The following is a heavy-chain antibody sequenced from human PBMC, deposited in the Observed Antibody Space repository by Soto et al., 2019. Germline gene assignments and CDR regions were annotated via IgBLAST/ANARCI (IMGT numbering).Heavy chain of an antibody. J-gene: IGHJ5*02. D-gene: IGHD3-22*01. CDR1: GFIFSSYS. V-gene: IGHV3-21*01. Sequence: EVQLVESGGGLVKPGGSLRLSCAASGFIFSSYSMNWVRQAPGKGLEWVSSISSSSSYIYYADSVKGRFTISRDNAKNSLYLHMNSLRAEDTAVYYCARDDTSGVYYLWGQGTVVTVSS. CDR3: ARDDTSGVYYL. CDR2: ISSSSSYI.